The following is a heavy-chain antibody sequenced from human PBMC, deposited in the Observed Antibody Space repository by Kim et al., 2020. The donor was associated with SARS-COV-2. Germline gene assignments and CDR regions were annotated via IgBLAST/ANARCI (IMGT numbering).Heavy chain of an antibody. J-gene: IGHJ4*02. CDR3: ARVHELGYCSGGSCYLTGYFDY. V-gene: IGHV3-48*04. D-gene: IGHD2-15*01. CDR2: ISSSSSTI. CDR1: GFTFSSYS. Sequence: GGSLRLSCAASGFTFSSYSMNWVRQAPGKGLEWVSYISSSSSTIYYADSVKGRFTISRDNAKNSLYLQMNSLRAEDTAVYYCARVHELGYCSGGSCYLTGYFDYWGQGTLVTVSS.